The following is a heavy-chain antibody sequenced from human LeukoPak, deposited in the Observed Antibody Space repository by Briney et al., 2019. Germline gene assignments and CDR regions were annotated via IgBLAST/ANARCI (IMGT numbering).Heavy chain of an antibody. D-gene: IGHD6-6*01. J-gene: IGHJ3*02. CDR2: IYHSGST. Sequence: SETLSLTCAVSGYSINSGYYWGWIRQPPGKGLEWIGSIYHSGSTYYNPSLKSRVTISVDTSKNQFSLKLSSVTAADTAVYYCVTLYSSSSATDAFDIWGRGTMVTVSS. V-gene: IGHV4-38-2*01. CDR3: VTLYSSSSATDAFDI. CDR1: GYSINSGYY.